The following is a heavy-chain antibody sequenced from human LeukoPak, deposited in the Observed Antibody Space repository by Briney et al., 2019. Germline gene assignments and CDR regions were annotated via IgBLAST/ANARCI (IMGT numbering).Heavy chain of an antibody. Sequence: GGSLRLSWAASGFIFSGYWMHWVRQAPGKGLVWVSRVDFDGSGTIYAASVKGRFTISRDNAKNTVYLQMNSLGVDDTAVYYCVRDGAATTPYDYWGQGTLVTVSS. D-gene: IGHD4-17*01. CDR2: VDFDGSGT. CDR1: GFIFSGYW. J-gene: IGHJ4*02. CDR3: VRDGAATTPYDY. V-gene: IGHV3-74*01.